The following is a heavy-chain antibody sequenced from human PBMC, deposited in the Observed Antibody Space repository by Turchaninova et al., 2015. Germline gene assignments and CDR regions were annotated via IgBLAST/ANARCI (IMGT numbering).Heavy chain of an antibody. Sequence: QLQLQESGPGLVKPSETLSLTCTVSGGSITTSGYYWGWIRQPPGKGLEWIGKIHYSGNTYYTPSHKSRVNIAVDTSKNQFSLKLSSVAAADTAVYYCARQSGSDARWGQGTLVTVSS. D-gene: IGHD1-26*01. J-gene: IGHJ4*02. CDR3: ARQSGSDAR. CDR2: IHYSGNT. CDR1: GGSITTSGYY. V-gene: IGHV4-39*01.